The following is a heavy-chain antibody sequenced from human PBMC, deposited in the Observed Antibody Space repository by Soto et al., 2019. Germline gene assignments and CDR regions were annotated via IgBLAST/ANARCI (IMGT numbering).Heavy chain of an antibody. D-gene: IGHD1-20*01. CDR1: RFTFSDFA. CDR3: AKDAVPYNGKWDWFDS. Sequence: DVQLLESGGGLVQPGGSLTLSCAASRFTFSDFAMSWVRQAPGKGLEWVSSIGGGGTDTYYADSVKGRFTISRDNSKNTLYLEMDSLREEDTAVYYCAKDAVPYNGKWDWFDSWGQGTLVIVSS. CDR2: IGGGGTDT. V-gene: IGHV3-23*01. J-gene: IGHJ5*01.